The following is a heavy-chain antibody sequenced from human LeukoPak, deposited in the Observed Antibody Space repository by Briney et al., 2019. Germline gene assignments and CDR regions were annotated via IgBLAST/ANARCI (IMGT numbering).Heavy chain of an antibody. V-gene: IGHV4-30-4*08. J-gene: IGHJ3*02. CDR1: GGSISSGDYY. CDR3: ARVGYDSSGYYHDAFDI. D-gene: IGHD3-22*01. Sequence: SETLSLTCTVSGGSISSGDYYWSWIRQPPGKGLEWIGYIYYSGSTYYNPSLKSRVTISVDTSKNQFSLELSSVTAADTAVYYCARVGYDSSGYYHDAFDIWGQGTMVTVSS. CDR2: IYYSGST.